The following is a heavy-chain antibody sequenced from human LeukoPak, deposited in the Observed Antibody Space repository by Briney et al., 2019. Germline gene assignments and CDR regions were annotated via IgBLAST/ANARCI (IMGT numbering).Heavy chain of an antibody. J-gene: IGHJ5*02. D-gene: IGHD5-12*01. CDR1: GGTFSSYA. CDR2: IIPIFGTA. CDR3: ARGARSGFTNWFDP. V-gene: IGHV1-69*01. Sequence: ASVKVSCKASGGTFSSYAISWVRQAPGQGLEWMGGIIPIFGTANYAQKFQGRVTITADESTSTAYMELSSLRSEDTAVYYCARGARSGFTNWFDPWGQGTLVTASS.